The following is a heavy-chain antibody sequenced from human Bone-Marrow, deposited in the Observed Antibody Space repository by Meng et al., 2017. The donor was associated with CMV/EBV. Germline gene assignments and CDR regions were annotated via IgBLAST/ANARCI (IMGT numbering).Heavy chain of an antibody. D-gene: IGHD1-7*01. CDR3: ARESLLELPAFDI. Sequence: GESLKISCAASGFTFSDYYMSWVRQAPGKGLEWVSGINWNGGSTGYADSVKGRFTISRDNAKNSLYLQMNSLRAEDTAVYYCARESLLELPAFDIWGQGTRVTVSS. CDR2: INWNGGST. V-gene: IGHV3-20*04. CDR1: GFTFSDYY. J-gene: IGHJ3*02.